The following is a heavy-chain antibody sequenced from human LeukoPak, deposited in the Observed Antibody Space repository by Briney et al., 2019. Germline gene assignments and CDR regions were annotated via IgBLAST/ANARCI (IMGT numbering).Heavy chain of an antibody. J-gene: IGHJ3*02. CDR2: ISSTSTYI. V-gene: IGHV3-21*04. D-gene: IGHD3-10*01. Sequence: GGSLRLSCAASGFTFSTYSFNWVRQAPGKGLEWVSSISSTSTYIYYGDSVKGRFTISRDNSKNTLYLQMNSLRAEDTAVYYCAREYRGSRRSDAFDIWGQGTMVTVSS. CDR1: GFTFSTYS. CDR3: AREYRGSRRSDAFDI.